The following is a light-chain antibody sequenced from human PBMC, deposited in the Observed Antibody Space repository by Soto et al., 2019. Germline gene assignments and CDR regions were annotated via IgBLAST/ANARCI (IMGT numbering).Light chain of an antibody. CDR1: SSNIGSNT. J-gene: IGLJ1*01. V-gene: IGLV1-44*01. Sequence: QSVLTQPPSASGTPGQRVTISCSGSSSNIGSNTVNWYQQPPGTAPKLLIYSNNQRPSGVPDRFSGSKSGTSASLAISGLQSEDEADYYCAAWDDSLNGPVFGTGTMLTGL. CDR2: SNN. CDR3: AAWDDSLNGPV.